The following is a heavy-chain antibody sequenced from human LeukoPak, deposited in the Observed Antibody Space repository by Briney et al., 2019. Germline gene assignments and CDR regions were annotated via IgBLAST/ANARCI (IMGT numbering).Heavy chain of an antibody. CDR2: IIPIFGTA. Sequence: SVTVSCTASGGTFSSYAISWVRQAPGQGLEWMGGIIPIFGTANYAQTFQGRVTITTDESTSTAYMELSSLRSDDTAVYYCARRQLEPHWFDPWGQGTLVTVSS. CDR1: GGTFSSYA. D-gene: IGHD1-1*01. V-gene: IGHV1-69*05. CDR3: ARRQLEPHWFDP. J-gene: IGHJ5*02.